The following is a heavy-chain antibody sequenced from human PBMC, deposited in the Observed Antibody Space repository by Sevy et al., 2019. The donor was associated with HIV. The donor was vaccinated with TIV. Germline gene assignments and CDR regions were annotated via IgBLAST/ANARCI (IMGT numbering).Heavy chain of an antibody. CDR2: ISSSSSYI. CDR3: AREGIVVVPAAKNYYYGMDV. V-gene: IGHV3-21*01. CDR1: GFTFSSYS. D-gene: IGHD2-2*01. Sequence: GGSLRLSCAASGFTFSSYSMNWVRQAPGKGLEWVSSISSSSSYIYYADSVKGRFTISRDNAKNSLYLQMNSLRAEDTAVYYCAREGIVVVPAAKNYYYGMDVWGQGTTVTVSS. J-gene: IGHJ6*02.